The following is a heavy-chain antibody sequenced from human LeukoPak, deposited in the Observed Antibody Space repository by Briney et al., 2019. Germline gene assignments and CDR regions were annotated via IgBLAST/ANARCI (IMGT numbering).Heavy chain of an antibody. CDR2: FDPEDGET. CDR3: ARPLSAARGYWFDP. CDR1: GYTLTESS. V-gene: IGHV1-24*01. D-gene: IGHD6-6*01. Sequence: ASVKVSCKVSGYTLTESSMHWVRQAPGKGLEWMGGFDPEDGETIYAQKFQGRVTITRNTSISTAYMELSSLRSEDTAVYYCARPLSAARGYWFDPWGQGTLVTVSS. J-gene: IGHJ5*02.